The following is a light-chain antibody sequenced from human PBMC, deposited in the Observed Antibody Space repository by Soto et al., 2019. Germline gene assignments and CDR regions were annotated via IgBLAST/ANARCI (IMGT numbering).Light chain of an antibody. CDR3: QSYDSSLSGSV. V-gene: IGLV1-40*01. Sequence: QSVLTQPPSVSGAPGQRVTISCTGSRSNIGAGYDVHWYRHLPGTAPKLLIYGNSNRPSGVPDRFSGSKSGTSASLAITGLQAEDEADYYCQSYDSSLSGSVFGGGTQLTVL. CDR1: RSNIGAGYD. CDR2: GNS. J-gene: IGLJ2*01.